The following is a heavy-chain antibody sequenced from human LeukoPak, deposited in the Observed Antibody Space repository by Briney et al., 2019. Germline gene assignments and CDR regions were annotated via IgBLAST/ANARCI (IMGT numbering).Heavy chain of an antibody. CDR3: ARDLHTWIQPYYYYYMDV. V-gene: IGHV3-7*01. CDR1: GFTFSSYW. D-gene: IGHD5-18*01. CDR2: INQDGSEK. Sequence: PGGSLRLSRAASGFTFSSYWMSWVRQAPGKGLEWVANINQDGSEKYYVDSVKGRFTISRDNAKNSLYLQMNTLRAEDTAVYYCARDLHTWIQPYYYYYMDVWGKGTTVTVSS. J-gene: IGHJ6*03.